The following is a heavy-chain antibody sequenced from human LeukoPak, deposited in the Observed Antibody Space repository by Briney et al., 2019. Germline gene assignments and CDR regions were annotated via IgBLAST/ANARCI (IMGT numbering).Heavy chain of an antibody. D-gene: IGHD1-26*01. CDR3: AKRDSSGSYEGDY. CDR2: ISGSGGNS. V-gene: IGHV3-23*01. J-gene: IGHJ4*02. Sequence: PGGSLRLSCAASGFTFSSYAMSWVRQAPGKGLEWVSAISGSGGNSYYADSVKGRFTISRDNSKNTLFLQMNSLRAEDTAVYYCAKRDSSGSYEGDYWGQGTLVTVSS. CDR1: GFTFSSYA.